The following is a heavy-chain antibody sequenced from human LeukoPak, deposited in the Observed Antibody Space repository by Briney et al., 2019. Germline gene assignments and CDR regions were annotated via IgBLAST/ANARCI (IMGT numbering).Heavy chain of an antibody. CDR1: GGSFSGYY. CDR2: INHSGST. Sequence: SETLSLTRAVYGGSFSGYYWSWIRQPPGKGLEWIGEINHSGSTNYNPSLKSRVTISVDTSKNQFSLELSSVTAADTAVYYCARPKPGYWGQGTLVTVSS. J-gene: IGHJ4*02. V-gene: IGHV4-34*01. CDR3: ARPKPGY.